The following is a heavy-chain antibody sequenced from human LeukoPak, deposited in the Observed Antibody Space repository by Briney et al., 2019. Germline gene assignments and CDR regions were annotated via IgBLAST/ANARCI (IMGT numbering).Heavy chain of an antibody. CDR2: IYYSGST. CDR3: ARAEQRLAPTDY. D-gene: IGHD6-25*01. J-gene: IGHJ4*02. V-gene: IGHV4-61*01. CDR1: GGSVSSGSYY. Sequence: SETLSLTCTVSGGSVSSGSYYWSWIRQPPGKGLEWIGYIYYSGSTNYNPFLKSRVTISVDTSKNQFSLKLSSVTAADTAVYHCARAEQRLAPTDYWGQGTLVTVSS.